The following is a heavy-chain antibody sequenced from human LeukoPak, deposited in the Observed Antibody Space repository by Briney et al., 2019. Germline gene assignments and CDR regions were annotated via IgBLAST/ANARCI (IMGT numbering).Heavy chain of an antibody. J-gene: IGHJ4*02. CDR1: GYTFTSNG. V-gene: IGHV1-18*01. Sequence: ASVKVSCKASGYTFTSNGISWLRRAPGQGLEWMGWISAYNGNTNYAQKLQGRVTMTTDTSTSTAYMELRSLRSEDTAVYYCARDLLPNNSGGDYWGQGTLVTVSS. D-gene: IGHD6-25*01. CDR2: ISAYNGNT. CDR3: ARDLLPNNSGGDY.